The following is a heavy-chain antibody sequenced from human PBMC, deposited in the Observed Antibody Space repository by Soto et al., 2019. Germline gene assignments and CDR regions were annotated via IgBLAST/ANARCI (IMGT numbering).Heavy chain of an antibody. CDR3: ARDQTDSGGYSDS. D-gene: IGHD3-22*01. V-gene: IGHV3-33*01. CDR2: IWNDGSNE. CDR1: GFNFSSYG. J-gene: IGHJ4*02. Sequence: LRLSCEASGFNFSSYGIRWVRQAPGKGLEWVAIIWNDGSNEYYADSVKGRFTISRDNSKNTVYLQVSKLRAEDTAVYFCARDQTDSGGYSDSWGQGTLVTVSS.